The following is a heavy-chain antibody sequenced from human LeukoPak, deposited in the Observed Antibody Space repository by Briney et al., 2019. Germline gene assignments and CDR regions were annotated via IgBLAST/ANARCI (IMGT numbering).Heavy chain of an antibody. D-gene: IGHD6-19*01. CDR3: ARGWSSGWSAFDI. CDR1: GFTFSDYY. V-gene: IGHV3-11*01. CDR2: ISSSSSTI. J-gene: IGHJ3*02. Sequence: PGGSLRLSCAASGFTFSDYYMSWIRRAPGKGLEWVSYISSSSSTIYYADSVKGRFTISRDNAKNSLYLQMNSLRAEDTAVYYCARGWSSGWSAFDIWGQGTMVTVSS.